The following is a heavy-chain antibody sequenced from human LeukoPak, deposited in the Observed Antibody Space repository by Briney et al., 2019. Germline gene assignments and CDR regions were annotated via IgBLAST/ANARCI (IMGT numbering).Heavy chain of an antibody. CDR1: GGSFSGYY. V-gene: IGHV4-34*01. Sequence: SETLSLTCAVYGGSFSGYYWSWIRQPPGKGLEWIGEINHSGSTNYNPSLKSRVTISVDTSKNQFSLKLSSVTAADTAVYYCAREFPDIVVVPAAILGYYFDYWGQGTLVTVSS. D-gene: IGHD2-2*02. CDR3: AREFPDIVVVPAAILGYYFDY. CDR2: INHSGST. J-gene: IGHJ4*02.